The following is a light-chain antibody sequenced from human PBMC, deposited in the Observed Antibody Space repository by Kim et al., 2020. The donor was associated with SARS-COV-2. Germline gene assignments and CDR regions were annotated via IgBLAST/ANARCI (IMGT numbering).Light chain of an antibody. CDR2: SAS. V-gene: IGKV3-20*01. CDR3: HQDSSTPET. Sequence: ENVLTQSPGTLSLSPGERATLSCRASQSVSSNFLAWYQQKGGQAPRLLIYSASSRASGIPDRFSGSGSGTDFTLTISRLEPEDFAVYYCHQDSSTPETFGQGTKVDIK. CDR1: QSVSSNF. J-gene: IGKJ1*01.